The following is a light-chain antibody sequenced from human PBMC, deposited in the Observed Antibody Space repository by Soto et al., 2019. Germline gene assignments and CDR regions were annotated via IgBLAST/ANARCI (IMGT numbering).Light chain of an antibody. CDR3: SSYTSSSTVV. CDR2: EVS. J-gene: IGLJ2*01. CDR1: SSDVGNYNR. Sequence: QSVLTQPPSVSGSLGQSVTISCTGTSSDVGNYNRVSWYQQPPGTAPKLMIYEVSNRPSGVHDRFSGSKSGNTASLTISGLQAEDEANYYCSSYTSSSTVVFGGGTKVTVL. V-gene: IGLV2-18*02.